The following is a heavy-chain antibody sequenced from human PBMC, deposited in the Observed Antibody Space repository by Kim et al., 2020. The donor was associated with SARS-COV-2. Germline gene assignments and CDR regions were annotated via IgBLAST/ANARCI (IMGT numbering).Heavy chain of an antibody. D-gene: IGHD2-15*01. CDR1: GYTFTSYA. CDR2: INTNTGNP. CDR3: AREGGGNAYYYYGMDV. V-gene: IGHV7-4-1*02. Sequence: ASVKVSCKASGYTFTSYAMNWVRQAPGQGLEWMGWINTNTGNPTYAQGFTGRFVFSLDTSVSTAYLQISSLKAEDTAVYYCAREGGGNAYYYYGMDVWGQGTTVTVSS. J-gene: IGHJ6*02.